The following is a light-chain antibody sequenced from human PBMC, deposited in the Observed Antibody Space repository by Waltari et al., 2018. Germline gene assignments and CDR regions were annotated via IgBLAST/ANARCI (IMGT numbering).Light chain of an antibody. Sequence: QSALTQPRPVSGSPGQSVTISCTGTSSDIGGSDYVSWYQQHPGKAPKLVIYAVNKRPSGVSDHFSGSKSGNTASLTISGLQAEDEADYFCCSFAGSQTVIFGGGTRLTVL. CDR1: SSDIGGSDY. CDR3: CSFAGSQTVI. CDR2: AVN. J-gene: IGLJ2*01. V-gene: IGLV2-11*01.